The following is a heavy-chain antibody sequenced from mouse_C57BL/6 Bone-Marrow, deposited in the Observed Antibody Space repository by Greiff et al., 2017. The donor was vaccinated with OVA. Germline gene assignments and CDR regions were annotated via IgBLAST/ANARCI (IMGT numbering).Heavy chain of an antibody. CDR1: GYSFTDYN. CDR2: INPNYGTT. CDR3: ARDYYGSSYYFDY. V-gene: IGHV1-39*01. J-gene: IGHJ2*01. D-gene: IGHD1-1*01. Sequence: EVKLQESGPELVKPGASVKISCKASGYSFTDYNMNWVKQSNGKSLEWIGVINPNYGTTSYNQKFKGKATLTVDQSSSTAYMQRNSLTSEDSAVYYCARDYYGSSYYFDYWGQGTTLTVSS.